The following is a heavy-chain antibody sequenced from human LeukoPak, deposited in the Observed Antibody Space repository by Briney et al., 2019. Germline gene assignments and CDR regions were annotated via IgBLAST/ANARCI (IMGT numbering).Heavy chain of an antibody. CDR1: GYTFTGYY. J-gene: IGHJ4*02. CDR3: ARTYYYDSSGYPS. D-gene: IGHD3-22*01. Sequence: ASVKVSCKASGYTFTGYYMHWVRQAPGQGLEWMGWINPNSGGTNYAQKFQGRVTMTRDTSISTAYMELSRLRSDDTAVYYCARTYYYDSSGYPSWGQGTLVAVSS. CDR2: INPNSGGT. V-gene: IGHV1-2*02.